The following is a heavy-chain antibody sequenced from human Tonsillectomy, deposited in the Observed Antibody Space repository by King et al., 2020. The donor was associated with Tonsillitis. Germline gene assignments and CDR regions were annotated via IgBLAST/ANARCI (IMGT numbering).Heavy chain of an antibody. CDR3: TTTTVWLLLVDY. J-gene: IGHJ4*02. D-gene: IGHD3-16*01. Sequence: VQLVESGGGLVKPGGSLRLSCAASGFTFSNAWMSWVRQAPGKGLEWVGRIKSKTDGGTTDYAAPVKGRFTISRDDSKNTLYLQMNSLKTEDTAVYYCTTTTVWLLLVDYWGQGTLVTVSS. V-gene: IGHV3-15*01. CDR1: GFTFSNAW. CDR2: IKSKTDGGTT.